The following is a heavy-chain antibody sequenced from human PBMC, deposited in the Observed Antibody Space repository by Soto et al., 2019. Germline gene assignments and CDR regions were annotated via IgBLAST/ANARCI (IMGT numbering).Heavy chain of an antibody. D-gene: IGHD2-15*01. V-gene: IGHV3-11*06. CDR1: GFTFGDSY. Sequence: GGSLRLSCAGSGFTFGDSYMGWIRQAPGKGLEWLSYISPGSRYPAYADSVKGRFTISRDNAKRSLYLQMMSLTAEDTAIYYCVRGGGGGLFDPWGQGTMVTVSS. CDR2: ISPGSRYP. J-gene: IGHJ5*02. CDR3: VRGGGGGLFDP.